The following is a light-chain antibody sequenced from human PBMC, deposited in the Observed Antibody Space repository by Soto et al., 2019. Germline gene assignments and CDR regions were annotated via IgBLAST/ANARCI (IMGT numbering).Light chain of an antibody. CDR1: SSDVGGYKY. V-gene: IGLV2-8*01. Sequence: QSALTQPPSASGSPGQSVTISCTGTSSDVGGYKYVSWYQQHPGKAPKLMMFEVNKPPSGVPDRFSGSKSGNTASLTVAGLQAEDEADYYCSSYAGINNLGVFGTGTKLTVL. J-gene: IGLJ1*01. CDR3: SSYAGINNLGV. CDR2: EVN.